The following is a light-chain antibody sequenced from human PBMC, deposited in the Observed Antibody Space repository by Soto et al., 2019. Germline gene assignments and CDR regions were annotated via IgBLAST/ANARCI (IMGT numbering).Light chain of an antibody. J-gene: IGKJ4*01. CDR3: QQYSNWPVT. CDR1: QSVSSN. Sequence: EIVMTHSPATLSVSPWERATLSCRASQSVSSNLAWYQQKPGQAPRLLISGASTRATGIPARFGGRGSGTEFTLTISSLQSEDFAVYYCQQYSNWPVTFGGGTKVDIK. CDR2: GAS. V-gene: IGKV3-15*01.